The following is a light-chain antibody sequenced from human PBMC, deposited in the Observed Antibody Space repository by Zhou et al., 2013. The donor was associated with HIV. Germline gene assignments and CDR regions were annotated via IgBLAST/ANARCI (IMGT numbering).Light chain of an antibody. V-gene: IGKV3-15*01. CDR2: DSV. CDR1: ESVDGH. J-gene: IGKJ4*01. CDR3: QQYNRWPPLT. Sequence: VMTQSPDTLSVSPGERATLSCRASESVDGHLAWYQQKPGQAPRLLIYDSVTRATGIPARFSGSGSGTEFTLSIANLQSEDVAVYYCQQYNRWPPLTFGGGTQVEIK.